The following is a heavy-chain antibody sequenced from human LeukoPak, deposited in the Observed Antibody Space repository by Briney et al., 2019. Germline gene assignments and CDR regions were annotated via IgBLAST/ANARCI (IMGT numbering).Heavy chain of an antibody. CDR1: GFTFSVYW. Sequence: GGSLRLSCAASGFTFSVYWMSWLRQAPGKGLEWVASIKQDGSEKYYVDSVKGRFTISRDNAKNSLYLQMNSLRAEDTAVYHCARDRATAGIFDYWGQGALVTVSS. CDR2: IKQDGSEK. V-gene: IGHV3-7*01. CDR3: ARDRATAGIFDY. J-gene: IGHJ4*02. D-gene: IGHD6-13*01.